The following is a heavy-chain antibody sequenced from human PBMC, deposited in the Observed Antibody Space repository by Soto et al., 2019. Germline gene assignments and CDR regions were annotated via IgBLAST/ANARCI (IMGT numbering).Heavy chain of an antibody. CDR1: GFTFSSYG. Sequence: LRLSCAASGFTFSSYGMHWVRQAPGKGLEWVAVIWYDGSNKYYADSVKGRFTISRDNSKNTLYLQMNSLRAEDTAVYYCARDLRIAVAGTLDYWGQGTLVTVSS. V-gene: IGHV3-33*01. D-gene: IGHD6-19*01. CDR2: IWYDGSNK. CDR3: ARDLRIAVAGTLDY. J-gene: IGHJ4*02.